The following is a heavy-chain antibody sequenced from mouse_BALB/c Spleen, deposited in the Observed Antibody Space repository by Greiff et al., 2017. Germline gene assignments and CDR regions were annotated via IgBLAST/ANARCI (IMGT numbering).Heavy chain of an antibody. CDR2: IDPENGDT. D-gene: IGHD1-2*01. Sequence: EVQLQQSGAELVRPGASVKLSCTASGFNIKDYYMHWVKQRPEQGLEWIGWIDPENGDTEYAPTFQGKAIMTADTSSNTAYLQLSSLTSEDTAVYYCARREATAFDYWGQGTTLTVSS. CDR1: GFNIKDYY. CDR3: ARREATAFDY. J-gene: IGHJ2*01. V-gene: IGHV14-4*02.